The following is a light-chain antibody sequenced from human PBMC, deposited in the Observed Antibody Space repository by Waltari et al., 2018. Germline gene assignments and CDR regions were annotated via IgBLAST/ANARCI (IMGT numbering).Light chain of an antibody. CDR2: WAS. J-gene: IGKJ5*01. Sequence: DIVMTQSPDSLAVSLGARATINCTSSQSVLYSATNKNYLAWYQQKPGQPPKLLIYWASTRESGVPDRFSGSGSGANFTLTISSLQAEDVAVYYCQQYYSTPPITFGQGTRLEIK. CDR3: QQYYSTPPIT. V-gene: IGKV4-1*01. CDR1: QSVLYSATNKNY.